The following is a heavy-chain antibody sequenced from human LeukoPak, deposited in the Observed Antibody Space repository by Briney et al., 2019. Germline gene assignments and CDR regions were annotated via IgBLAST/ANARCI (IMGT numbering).Heavy chain of an antibody. Sequence: GGSLRLSCAASGFTFNDYAIHWVRQAPGKGLEWVSDITWNSGSIGYADSVKGRFTISRDNAKNSLYLQMNSLRAEDTAFYYCAKSRDGYNYYFDYWGQGTLVTVSS. J-gene: IGHJ4*02. CDR2: ITWNSGSI. CDR3: AKSRDGYNYYFDY. CDR1: GFTFNDYA. V-gene: IGHV3-9*01. D-gene: IGHD5-24*01.